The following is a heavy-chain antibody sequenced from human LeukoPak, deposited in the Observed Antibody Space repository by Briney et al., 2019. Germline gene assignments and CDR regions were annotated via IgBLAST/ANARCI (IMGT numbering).Heavy chain of an antibody. CDR1: GGTFSSYA. D-gene: IGHD2-2*01. CDR2: IIPIFGTA. CDR3: ARAYCSSTSCYLGAFDI. V-gene: IGHV1-69*13. Sequence: SVKVSCKASGGTFSSYAISWVRQAPGQGLEWMGGIIPIFGTANYAQKFQGRVTITADESTSTAYMELSSLGSEDTAVYYCARAYCSSTSCYLGAFDIWGQGTMVTVSS. J-gene: IGHJ3*02.